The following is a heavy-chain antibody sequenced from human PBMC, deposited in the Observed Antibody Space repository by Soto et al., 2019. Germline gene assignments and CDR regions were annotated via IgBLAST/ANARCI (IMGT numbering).Heavy chain of an antibody. J-gene: IGHJ5*02. V-gene: IGHV6-1*01. CDR2: TYYRSKWYN. D-gene: IGHD6-13*01. Sequence: PSQTLSLTCAISGDSVSSNSAAWNWIRQSPSRGLEWLGRTYYRSKWYNDYAVSVKSRITINPDTSRNQFSLQVNSVTPDDTAVYYCARSIAAAATYNWFDHWGQGTLVTVSS. CDR1: GDSVSSNSAA. CDR3: ARSIAAAATYNWFDH.